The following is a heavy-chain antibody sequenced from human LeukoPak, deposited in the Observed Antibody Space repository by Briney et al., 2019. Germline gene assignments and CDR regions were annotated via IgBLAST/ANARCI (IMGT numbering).Heavy chain of an antibody. CDR1: GFTFSSYG. D-gene: IGHD3-22*01. V-gene: IGHV3-30*18. CDR2: ISYDGSNK. J-gene: IGHJ4*02. CDR3: AKVAWSYDSSGYYGY. Sequence: GGSLRLSCAASGFTFSSYGMHWVRQAPGKGLEWVAVISYDGSNKYYADSVKGRFTISRDNSKNTLYLQMNSLRAEDTAVYYCAKVAWSYDSSGYYGYWGQGTLVTVSS.